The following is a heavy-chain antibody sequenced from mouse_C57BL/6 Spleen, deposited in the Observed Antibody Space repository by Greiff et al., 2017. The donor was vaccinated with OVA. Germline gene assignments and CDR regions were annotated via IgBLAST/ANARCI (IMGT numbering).Heavy chain of an antibody. CDR3: ARDSNYEEDYFDY. CDR2: ISSGGSYT. CDR1: GFTFSSYG. D-gene: IGHD2-5*01. Sequence: EVKLVESGGDLVKPGGSLKLSCAASGFTFSSYGMSWVRQTPDKRLEWVATISSGGSYTYYPDSVKGRFTISRDNAKNTLYLQMSSLKSEDTAMYYCARDSNYEEDYFDYWGQGTTLTVSS. V-gene: IGHV5-6*01. J-gene: IGHJ2*01.